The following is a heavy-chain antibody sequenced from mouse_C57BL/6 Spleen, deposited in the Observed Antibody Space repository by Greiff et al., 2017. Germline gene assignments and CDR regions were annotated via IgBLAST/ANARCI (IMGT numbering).Heavy chain of an antibody. CDR3: ARLSYYAY. Sequence: QVHVKQSGAELVRPGSSVKLSCKASGYTFTSYWMHWVKQRPIQGLEWIGNIDPSDSETHYNQKFKDKATLTVDKSSSTAYMQLSSLTSEDSAVYYCARLSYYAYWGQGTLVTVSA. CDR1: GYTFTSYW. CDR2: IDPSDSET. D-gene: IGHD2-12*01. J-gene: IGHJ3*01. V-gene: IGHV1-52*01.